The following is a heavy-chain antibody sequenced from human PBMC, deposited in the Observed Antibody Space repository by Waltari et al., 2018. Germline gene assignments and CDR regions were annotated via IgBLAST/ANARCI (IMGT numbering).Heavy chain of an antibody. CDR3: ARVQGWPTIPDY. D-gene: IGHD2-15*01. CDR1: GFTVSSDY. CDR2: IHSGGTT. J-gene: IGHJ4*02. Sequence: EVQLVESGGGLIQPGGSLRLSCAATGFTVSSDYMSWVRQAPGKGREWISVIHSGGTTYYSDSVKGRFTISRDNSKNPLYLQMSSLRAEDTAVYYCARVQGWPTIPDYWGQGTLVTVSS. V-gene: IGHV3-53*01.